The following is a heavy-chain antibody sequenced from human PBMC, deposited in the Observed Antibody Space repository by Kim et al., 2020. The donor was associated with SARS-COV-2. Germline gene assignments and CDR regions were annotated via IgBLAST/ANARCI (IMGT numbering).Heavy chain of an antibody. CDR3: ARVGGSRDSSVSARDI. V-gene: IGHV1-69*13. D-gene: IGHD3-22*01. CDR1: GGTFSSYA. CDR2: IIPIFGTA. J-gene: IGHJ3*02. Sequence: SVKVSCKASGGTFSSYAISWVRQAPGQGLEWMGGIIPIFGTANYAQKFQGRVTITADESTSTAYMELSSLRSEDTAVYYCARVGGSRDSSVSARDIWGQGTMVTVSS.